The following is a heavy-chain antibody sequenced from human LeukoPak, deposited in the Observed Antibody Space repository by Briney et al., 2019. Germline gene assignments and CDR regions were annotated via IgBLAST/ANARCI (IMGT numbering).Heavy chain of an antibody. Sequence: GGSLRLSCAASGSGFTFNNYWMHWVRQAPGKGLVWVSRINADGSTTSYADSVRGRFTISRDNAKNTLYLQMNSLRAEDTAVYYCAKVGSGYPRWGQGTLVTVSS. CDR3: AKVGSGYPR. CDR1: GSGFTFNNYW. V-gene: IGHV3-74*01. J-gene: IGHJ4*02. D-gene: IGHD3-22*01. CDR2: INADGSTT.